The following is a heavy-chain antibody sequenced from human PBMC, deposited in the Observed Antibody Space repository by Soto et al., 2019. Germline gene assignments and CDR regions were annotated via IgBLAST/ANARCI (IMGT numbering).Heavy chain of an antibody. CDR3: ASGLERLYDYYYYYGMDV. CDR2: ISSSSSYT. J-gene: IGHJ6*02. D-gene: IGHD1-1*01. Sequence: QVQLVESGGGLVKPGGSLRLSCAASGFTFSDYYMSWIRQAPGKGLEWVSYISSSSSYTNYADSVKGRFTISRDNAKNSLYLQMNSLRAEDTAVYYCASGLERLYDYYYYYGMDVWGQGTTVTVSS. CDR1: GFTFSDYY. V-gene: IGHV3-11*06.